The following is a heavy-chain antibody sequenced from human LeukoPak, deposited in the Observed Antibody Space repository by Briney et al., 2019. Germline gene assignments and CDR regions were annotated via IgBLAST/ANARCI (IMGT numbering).Heavy chain of an antibody. V-gene: IGHV3-15*07. CDR3: ARDPAFYYGSGSSDGMDV. J-gene: IGHJ6*02. CDR1: GFTFSNAW. CDR2: IKSKTDGGTT. Sequence: GGSLRLSCAASGFTFSNAWMNWVRQAPGKGLEWVGRIKSKTDGGTTDYAAPVKGRFTISRDDSKNTLYLQMNSLKTEGTAVYYCARDPAFYYGSGSSDGMDVWGQGTTVTVSS. D-gene: IGHD3-10*01.